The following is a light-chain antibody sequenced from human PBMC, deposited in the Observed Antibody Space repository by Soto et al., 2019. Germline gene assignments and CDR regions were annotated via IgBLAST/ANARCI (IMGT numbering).Light chain of an antibody. CDR2: EAS. Sequence: EVVLTQSPATLSLSPGEGAALSCRASQSVRDFLAWYQQKPGQVPRLLIYEASRRATGIPARFSGSGSGTDFTLVISSLEPEDFAVYYCQQYHNLWPFGQGTEVEIK. J-gene: IGKJ1*01. V-gene: IGKV3-11*01. CDR1: QSVRDF. CDR3: QQYHNLWP.